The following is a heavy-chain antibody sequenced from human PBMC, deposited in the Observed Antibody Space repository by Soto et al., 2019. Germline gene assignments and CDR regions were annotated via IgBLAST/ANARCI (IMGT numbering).Heavy chain of an antibody. J-gene: IGHJ4*02. Sequence: GGSLRLSCAASGFTFSSYGMHWVRQAPGKGLEWVAFVSYDGSNKYYADSVKGRFTISRDNSKNTLYLQMNSLRAEDTAVYYCAKDGGDYGKFEWNFDYWGQGALVTVSS. D-gene: IGHD4-17*01. CDR1: GFTFSSYG. CDR3: AKDGGDYGKFEWNFDY. V-gene: IGHV3-30*18. CDR2: VSYDGSNK.